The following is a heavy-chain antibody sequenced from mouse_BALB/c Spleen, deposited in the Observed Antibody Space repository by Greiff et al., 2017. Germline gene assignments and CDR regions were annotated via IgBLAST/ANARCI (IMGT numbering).Heavy chain of an antibody. CDR1: GYTFTSYV. CDR3: ARGREIYEYYAMDY. D-gene: IGHD2-3*01. J-gene: IGHJ4*01. CDR2: INPYNDGT. V-gene: IGHV1-14*01. Sequence: EVQLQQSGPELVKPGASVKMSCKASGYTFTSYVMHWVKQKPGQGLEWIGYINPYNDGTKYNEKFKGKATLTSDKSSSTAYMELSSLTSEDSAVYYCARGREIYEYYAMDYWGQGTSVTVSS.